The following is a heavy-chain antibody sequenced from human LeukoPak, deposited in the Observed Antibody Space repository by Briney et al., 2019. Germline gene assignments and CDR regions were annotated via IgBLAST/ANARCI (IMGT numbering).Heavy chain of an antibody. J-gene: IGHJ6*03. Sequence: SETVSLMRAVSDYSISSGYHWGWIRQPPEKGLEWIGSISRSGSTYYSPSLKGRVTMSVDSYKNEFSLNLSSVTAADTAVYYCARGYIGNSGRYYYYNMDVLREGSKVTVSS. CDR2: ISRSGST. CDR1: DYSISSGYH. V-gene: IGHV4-38-2*01. CDR3: ARGYIGNSGRYYYYNMDV. D-gene: IGHD1-26*01.